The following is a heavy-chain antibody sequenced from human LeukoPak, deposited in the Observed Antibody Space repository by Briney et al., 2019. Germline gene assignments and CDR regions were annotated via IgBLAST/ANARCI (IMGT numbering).Heavy chain of an antibody. CDR2: INAGNGNT. CDR3: ARGGYDFWSGYSWDY. V-gene: IGHV1-3*03. J-gene: IGHJ4*02. Sequence: ASVKVSCKASGYTFTSYAMHWVRQAPGQRLEWMGWINAGNGNTKYSQEFQGRVTITRDTSASTAYMELSSLRSEDMAVYYCARGGYDFWSGYSWDYWGQGTLVTASS. D-gene: IGHD3-3*01. CDR1: GYTFTSYA.